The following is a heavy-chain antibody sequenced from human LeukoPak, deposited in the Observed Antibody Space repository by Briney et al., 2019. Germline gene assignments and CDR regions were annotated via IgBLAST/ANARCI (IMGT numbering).Heavy chain of an antibody. J-gene: IGHJ3*02. CDR3: ARGGDFYDSSGYYDDAFDI. V-gene: IGHV1-18*01. D-gene: IGHD3-22*01. Sequence: ASVKVSCKASGYTFTSYGISWVRQAPGQGLEWMGWISAYNGNTNYAQKFQGRVTITADKSTSTAYMELSSLRSEDTAVYYCARGGDFYDSSGYYDDAFDIWGRGTMVTVSS. CDR2: ISAYNGNT. CDR1: GYTFTSYG.